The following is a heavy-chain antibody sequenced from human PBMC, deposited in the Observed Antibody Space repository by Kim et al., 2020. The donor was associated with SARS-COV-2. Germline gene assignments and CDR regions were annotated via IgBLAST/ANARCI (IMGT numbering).Heavy chain of an antibody. CDR1: GGSFSGYY. D-gene: IGHD6-19*01. CDR3: ARADPGYSSGWYGASWGSSYYYYGMDV. CDR2: INHSGST. J-gene: IGHJ6*02. V-gene: IGHV4-34*01. Sequence: SETLSLTCAVYGGSFSGYYWSWIRQPPGKGLEWIGEINHSGSTNYNPSLKSRVTISVDTSKNQFSLKLSSVTAADTAVYYCARADPGYSSGWYGASWGSSYYYYGMDVWGQGTTVTVSS.